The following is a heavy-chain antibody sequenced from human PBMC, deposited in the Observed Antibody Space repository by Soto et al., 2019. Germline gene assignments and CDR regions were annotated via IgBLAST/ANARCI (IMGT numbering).Heavy chain of an antibody. CDR3: AREDFWSGADAFDI. J-gene: IGHJ3*02. V-gene: IGHV3-33*01. Sequence: PGGSLRLSCAASGFTFSSYGMHWVRQAPGKGLEWVAVMWYDGSNKYYADSVKGRFTISRDNSKNTLYLQMNSLRAEDTAVYYCAREDFWSGADAFDIWGQATMVTVS. CDR2: MWYDGSNK. D-gene: IGHD3-3*01. CDR1: GFTFSSYG.